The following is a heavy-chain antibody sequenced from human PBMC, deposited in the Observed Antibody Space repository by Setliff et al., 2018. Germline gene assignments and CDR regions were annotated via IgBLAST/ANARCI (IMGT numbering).Heavy chain of an antibody. CDR1: GGSFSDYY. D-gene: IGHD3-3*01. CDR3: RFWSSYYKNDY. CDR2: INQGGNT. J-gene: IGHJ4*02. Sequence: SETLSLTCTVYGGSFSDYYWGWIRQSPGKRPEWIAEINQGGNTNYNPSLNSRVSVSVDTPTNQFSLKVFSVAAADTAVYYCRFWSSYYKNDYWAQGTLVTV. V-gene: IGHV4-34*01.